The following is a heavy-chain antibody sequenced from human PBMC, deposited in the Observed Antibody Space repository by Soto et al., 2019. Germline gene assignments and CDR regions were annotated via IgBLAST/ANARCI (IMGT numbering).Heavy chain of an antibody. D-gene: IGHD3-22*01. CDR2: IIPIFGTA. CDR3: ARRFYDSTRFDY. CDR1: GGTFSGYA. J-gene: IGHJ4*02. Sequence: ASVKVSCKASGGTFSGYAISWVRQAPGQGLEWMGGIIPIFGTANYAQKFQGRVTITADESTSTAYMELSSLRSEDTAVYYCARRFYDSTRFDYWGQGTLVTVSS. V-gene: IGHV1-69*13.